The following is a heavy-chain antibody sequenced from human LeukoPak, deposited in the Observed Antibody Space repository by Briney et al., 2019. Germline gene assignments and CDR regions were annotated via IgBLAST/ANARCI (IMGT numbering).Heavy chain of an antibody. Sequence: PGGSLRLSCAASGFTLSSYNMNWVRQAPGQGLEWIGCVSYSGNTKYNPSLKSRVAISIDTSKNRFSLKLSSVTAADTAVYYCAGAGHNIWEYYFHHWGQGSLVTVSS. CDR2: VSYSGNT. D-gene: IGHD5-24*01. CDR3: AGAGHNIWEYYFHH. V-gene: IGHV4-59*01. CDR1: GFTLSSYN. J-gene: IGHJ4*02.